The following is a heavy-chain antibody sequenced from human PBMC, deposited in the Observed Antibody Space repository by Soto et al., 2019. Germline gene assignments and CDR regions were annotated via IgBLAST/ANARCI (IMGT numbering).Heavy chain of an antibody. CDR3: ARDRITGTHDY. J-gene: IGHJ4*02. V-gene: IGHV3-11*01. CDR1: GFTFSDYY. Sequence: GGSLRLSCAASGFTFSDYYMSWIRQAPGKGLEWVSYISSSGSTIYYADTVKSRFTISRDNAKNSLYLQMNSLRAEDTAVYYCARDRITGTHDYWGQGTLVTVSS. D-gene: IGHD1-20*01. CDR2: ISSSGSTI.